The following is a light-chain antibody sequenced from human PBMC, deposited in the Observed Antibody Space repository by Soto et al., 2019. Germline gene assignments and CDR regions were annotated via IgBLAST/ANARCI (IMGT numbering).Light chain of an antibody. J-gene: IGKJ1*01. Sequence: DIQMTQSPSSLSASVGDRVTITCRASQGIATYLAWGQQRPGKVPNLLIYRASTLQSGVPSRFSGSGSRTDFSLTISSLQPEDVATYYCQKYNSAPWTVGQGTKVEI. CDR3: QKYNSAPWT. V-gene: IGKV1-27*01. CDR1: QGIATY. CDR2: RAS.